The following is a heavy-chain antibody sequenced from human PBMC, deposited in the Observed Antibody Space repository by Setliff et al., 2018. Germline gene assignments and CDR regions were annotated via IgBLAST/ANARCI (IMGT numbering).Heavy chain of an antibody. D-gene: IGHD2-15*01. V-gene: IGHV1-18*01. CDR1: GYIFSSYG. CDR2: ISSYNSDVT. CDR3: AISTLSICSGGSCPNVFDV. J-gene: IGHJ3*01. Sequence: ASVKVSCKASGYIFSSYGISRVRQAPGQGLEWMGWISSYNSDVTNYAQRFQGRITMTTDTPTSVAYMDLRGLRSDDTAIYYCAISTLSICSGGSCPNVFDVWGPGTMVTVSS.